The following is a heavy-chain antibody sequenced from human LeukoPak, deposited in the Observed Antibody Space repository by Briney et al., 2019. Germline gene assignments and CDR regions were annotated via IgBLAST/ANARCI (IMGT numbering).Heavy chain of an antibody. CDR3: AKAITGTNTPFDY. D-gene: IGHD1-1*01. Sequence: GGSLRLSCAASGFTFSSYWMSWVRQAPGKGLEWVSAINGDGGSTYYAASVKGRFTISRDNSKNTLYLQMNSLRAEDTAVYYCAKAITGTNTPFDYWGQGTLVTVSS. CDR2: INGDGGST. V-gene: IGHV3-23*01. J-gene: IGHJ4*02. CDR1: GFTFSSYW.